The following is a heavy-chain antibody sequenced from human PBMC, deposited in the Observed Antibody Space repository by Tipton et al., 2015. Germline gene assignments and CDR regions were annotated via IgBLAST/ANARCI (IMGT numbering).Heavy chain of an antibody. CDR3: VRDIRVTLTSYFDY. V-gene: IGHV3-9*01. D-gene: IGHD2-21*01. J-gene: IGHJ4*02. CDR2: ISWNSVTI. CDR1: GFTFEDNA. Sequence: SLRLSCAASGFTFEDNAMHWVRQAPGKGLEWVSGISWNSVTIVYADSVKGRFTISRDNAKNSLYLQMNSLRAEDTASYYCVRDIRVTLTSYFDYWGQGTLVIVSS.